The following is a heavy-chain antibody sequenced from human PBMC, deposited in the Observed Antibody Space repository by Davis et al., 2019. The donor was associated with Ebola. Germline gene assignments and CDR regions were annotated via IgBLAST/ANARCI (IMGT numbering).Heavy chain of an antibody. CDR3: ARGGEGVWFGELLYAFDI. J-gene: IGHJ3*02. Sequence: GGSLRLSCAASGFTFSSYSMNWVRQAPGKGLEWVSYISSSSSTIYYADSVKGRFTISRDNAKNSLYLQMNSLRDEETAVYYCARGGEGVWFGELLYAFDIWGQGTMVTVSS. D-gene: IGHD3-10*01. CDR2: ISSSSSTI. V-gene: IGHV3-48*02. CDR1: GFTFSSYS.